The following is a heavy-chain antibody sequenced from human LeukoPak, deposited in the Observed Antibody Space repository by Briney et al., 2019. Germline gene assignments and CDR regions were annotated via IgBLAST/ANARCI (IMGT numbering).Heavy chain of an antibody. Sequence: GGSLRLSCAASGFTVSSNYMSWVRQAPGKGLEWVSVIYSGGSTYYADSVKGRFTISRGNSKNTPYLQMNSLRAEDTAVYYCARDKQSDFWSGSFSDWGQGTLVTVSS. CDR1: GFTVSSNY. CDR3: ARDKQSDFWSGSFSD. CDR2: IYSGGST. D-gene: IGHD3-3*01. V-gene: IGHV3-53*01. J-gene: IGHJ4*02.